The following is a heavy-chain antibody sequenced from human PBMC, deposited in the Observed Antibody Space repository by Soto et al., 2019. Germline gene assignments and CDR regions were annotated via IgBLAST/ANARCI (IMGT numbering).Heavy chain of an antibody. CDR1: GFTVSSTY. Sequence: EVQLVESGGGLIQPGGSLRLSCAASGFTVSSTYMCWVRQAPRKGLEWVSITHSGGSTHYADSVKGRFTISRDNSKNTLSLEMNSLRAEDTAVYYCARDRLTVGVREYYGMDVWGQGTTVTVSS. D-gene: IGHD2-8*01. CDR2: THSGGST. J-gene: IGHJ6*02. CDR3: ARDRLTVGVREYYGMDV. V-gene: IGHV3-53*01.